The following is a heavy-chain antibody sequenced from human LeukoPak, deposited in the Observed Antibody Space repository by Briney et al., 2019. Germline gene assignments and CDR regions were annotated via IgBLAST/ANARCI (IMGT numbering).Heavy chain of an antibody. J-gene: IGHJ3*02. CDR3: AKDMMYYYDSSGYYWGAFDI. D-gene: IGHD3-22*01. V-gene: IGHV3-23*01. Sequence: GGSLRLSCAASGFTFSSYAMSWVRQAPGKGLEWVSAISGSGGSTYYADSVKGRFTISRDNSKNTLYLQMNSLRAEDTAVYYCAKDMMYYYDSSGYYWGAFDIWGQGTMVTVSS. CDR2: ISGSGGST. CDR1: GFTFSSYA.